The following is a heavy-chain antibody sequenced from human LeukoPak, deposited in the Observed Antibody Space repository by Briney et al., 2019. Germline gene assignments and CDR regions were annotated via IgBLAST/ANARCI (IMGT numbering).Heavy chain of an antibody. Sequence: GGSLRLSCAASGFTFSSYSMNWVRQAPGKGLEWVSSISSSSSYIYYADSVKGRFTISRDNAKNSLYLQMNSLRAEDTAVYYCAREVADYANCSSTSCYITPHYYYYYGMDVWGQGTTVTVSS. J-gene: IGHJ6*02. D-gene: IGHD2-2*02. CDR1: GFTFSSYS. CDR3: AREVADYANCSSTSCYITPHYYYYYGMDV. CDR2: ISSSSSYI. V-gene: IGHV3-21*01.